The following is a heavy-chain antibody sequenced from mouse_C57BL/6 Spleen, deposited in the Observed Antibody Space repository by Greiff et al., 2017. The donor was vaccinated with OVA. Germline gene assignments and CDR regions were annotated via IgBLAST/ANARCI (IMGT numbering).Heavy chain of an antibody. CDR1: GYSFTDYN. V-gene: IGHV1-39*01. Sequence: EVKLQESGPELVKPGASVKISCKASGYSFTDYNMNWVKQSNGKSLEWIGVINPNYGTTSYNQKFKGKATLTVDQSSSTAYMQLNSLTSEDSAVYYCASAYYSNSSFLYWGQGTLVTVSA. D-gene: IGHD2-5*01. J-gene: IGHJ3*01. CDR3: ASAYYSNSSFLY. CDR2: INPNYGTT.